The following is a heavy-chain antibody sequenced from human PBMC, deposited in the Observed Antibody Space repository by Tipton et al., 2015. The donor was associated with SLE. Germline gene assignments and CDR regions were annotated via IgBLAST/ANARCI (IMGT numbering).Heavy chain of an antibody. V-gene: IGHV4-61*09. Sequence: TLSLTCTVSGGSISSGSYYWSWIRQPAGKGLEWIGHIYTSGSTNYNPSLKSRVTISVDTSKNQFSLKLSSVTAADTAVYYCARVGGGGHRHYAFDIWGQGTMVTVSS. D-gene: IGHD2-21*01. CDR1: GGSISSGSYY. J-gene: IGHJ3*02. CDR3: ARVGGGGHRHYAFDI. CDR2: IYTSGST.